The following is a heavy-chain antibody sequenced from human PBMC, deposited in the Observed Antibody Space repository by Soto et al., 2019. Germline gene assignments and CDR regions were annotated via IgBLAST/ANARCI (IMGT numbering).Heavy chain of an antibody. CDR2: ISAYNGNT. D-gene: IGHD2-2*01. Sequence: ASVKVSCKASGYTFTSYGISWVRQAPGQGLEWMGWISAYNGNTNYAQKLQGRVTMTTDTSTSTAYMELRSLRSDDTAVYYCARRVVPAVLGYYYYYMDVWGKGTTVTVSS. J-gene: IGHJ6*03. V-gene: IGHV1-18*01. CDR1: GYTFTSYG. CDR3: ARRVVPAVLGYYYYYMDV.